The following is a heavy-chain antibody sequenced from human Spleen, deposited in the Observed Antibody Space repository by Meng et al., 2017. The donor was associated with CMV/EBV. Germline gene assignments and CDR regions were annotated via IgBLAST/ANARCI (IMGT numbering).Heavy chain of an antibody. V-gene: IGHV3-9*01. CDR1: GFIFDDHA. CDR2: ISWNSGIT. Sequence: GGSLRLSCAASGFIFDDHAMHWVRQAPGKGLEWVSCISWNSGITGYADSVKGRFTISRDNAKNSLYLQMNSLRDEDTALYYCTRHSGSFDAWGQGALVTVSS. D-gene: IGHD1-26*01. CDR3: TRHSGSFDA. J-gene: IGHJ5*02.